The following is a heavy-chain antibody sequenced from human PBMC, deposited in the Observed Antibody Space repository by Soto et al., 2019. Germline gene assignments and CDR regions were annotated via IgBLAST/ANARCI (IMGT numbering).Heavy chain of an antibody. CDR3: ARRGSGSYYDY. CDR2: ISGSGGNT. Sequence: EVPLLESGGGLVQPGGSLRLSCAASGFTFSSYAMRWVRQAPVKGLEWVSAISGSGGNTYYADSVKGRFTISRDNSKNTLYLHMNSLRAEDTAVYYCARRGSGSYYDYWGQGTLVTVSS. CDR1: GFTFSSYA. D-gene: IGHD1-26*01. J-gene: IGHJ4*02. V-gene: IGHV3-23*01.